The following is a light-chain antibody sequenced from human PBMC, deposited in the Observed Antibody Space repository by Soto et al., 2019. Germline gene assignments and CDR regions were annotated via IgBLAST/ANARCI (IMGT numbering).Light chain of an antibody. Sequence: EIVMTQSPATLSVSPGERATLSCRASQSVSSNLAWYQQKPGQAPMLLIYGASTRATGIPARFSGGGSGTEFTLTISSLQSEDFAVYYCQQYNNWPYTFGQGTKLEIK. CDR3: QQYNNWPYT. CDR1: QSVSSN. J-gene: IGKJ2*01. CDR2: GAS. V-gene: IGKV3-15*01.